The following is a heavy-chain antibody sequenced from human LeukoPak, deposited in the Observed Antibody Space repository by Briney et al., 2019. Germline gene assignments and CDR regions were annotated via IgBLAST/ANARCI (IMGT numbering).Heavy chain of an antibody. Sequence: GGSLRPSCAASGFTFNTYAMHWVRQAPGKGLEWVAVISYDGSNKYYADSVKGRFTISRDNSKNTLYLQMNSLRAEDTAVYYCARVGARLGAFDIWGQGTMVTVSS. CDR2: ISYDGSNK. CDR1: GFTFNTYA. J-gene: IGHJ3*02. V-gene: IGHV3-30*04. CDR3: ARVGARLGAFDI. D-gene: IGHD6-25*01.